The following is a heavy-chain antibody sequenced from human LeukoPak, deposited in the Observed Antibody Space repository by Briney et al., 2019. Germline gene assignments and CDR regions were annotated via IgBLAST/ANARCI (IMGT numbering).Heavy chain of an antibody. CDR1: GGTFSSYA. D-gene: IGHD3-10*01. CDR3: AREITMVRGVPYGDWFDP. J-gene: IGHJ5*02. CDR2: IIPIFGTA. Sequence: SVKVSCKASGGTFSSYASSWVRQAHGQRLEWMGGIIPIFGTANYAQKFQGRVTITADESTSTAYMELSSLRSEDTAVYYCAREITMVRGVPYGDWFDPWGQGTLVTVSS. V-gene: IGHV1-69*13.